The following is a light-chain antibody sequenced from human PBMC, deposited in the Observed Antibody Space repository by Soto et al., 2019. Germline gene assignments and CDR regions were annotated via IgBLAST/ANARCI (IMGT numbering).Light chain of an antibody. Sequence: DIQMTQSPSTLSASVGDRVTITCRASQSSSSWLAWYQQKPGKAPKLLIYDASSLESGVPSRFSGSGSGTEFTLTISRLQPDDFATYYCQHQATFGQGTKVEIK. CDR2: DAS. J-gene: IGKJ1*01. CDR1: QSSSSW. V-gene: IGKV1-5*01. CDR3: QHQAT.